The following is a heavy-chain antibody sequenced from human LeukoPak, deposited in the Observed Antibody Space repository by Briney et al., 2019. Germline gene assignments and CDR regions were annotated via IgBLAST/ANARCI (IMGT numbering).Heavy chain of an antibody. Sequence: PGRPLRLSCSASGFTFSSYAMHWVRQAPGKGLEWAAVISYDGRNKYYADSVKGRFTISRDNSKNTLYLKMNSLRAEDTAVYYCARDSDSYSSSWYFYYYYGMDVWGKGTTVTVSS. CDR1: GFTFSSYA. V-gene: IGHV3-30*04. CDR2: ISYDGRNK. D-gene: IGHD6-13*01. CDR3: ARDSDSYSSSWYFYYYYGMDV. J-gene: IGHJ6*04.